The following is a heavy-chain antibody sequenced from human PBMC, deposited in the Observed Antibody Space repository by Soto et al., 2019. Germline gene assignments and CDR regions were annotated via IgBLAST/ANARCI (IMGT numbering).Heavy chain of an antibody. Sequence: GGSLRLSCAASGFNVSGNYMSWVRQAPGKSLEWVSVLYSGGSTYYADFVKGRFTVSRNNSKNTLYLQMNSLRVEDTAVYYCAREPGYCKTSTCHGGAYWGQGTLVTVSS. CDR1: GFNVSGNY. V-gene: IGHV3-53*04. CDR3: AREPGYCKTSTCHGGAY. J-gene: IGHJ4*02. CDR2: LYSGGST. D-gene: IGHD2-15*01.